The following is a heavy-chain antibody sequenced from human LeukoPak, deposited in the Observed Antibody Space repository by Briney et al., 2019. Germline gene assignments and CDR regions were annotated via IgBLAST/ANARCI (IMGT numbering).Heavy chain of an antibody. CDR2: ISYDGSNK. D-gene: IGHD4-17*01. CDR1: GFTFSSYG. V-gene: IGHV3-30*18. CDR3: AKDPTTVTTTPDY. Sequence: GGSLRLSCAASGFTFSSYGMHWVRQAPGKGLEWVAVISYDGSNKYYADSVKGRFTISRDNSKNTLYLQMNSLRAEDTAVYYCAKDPTTVTTTPDYWGQGTLVTVSS. J-gene: IGHJ4*02.